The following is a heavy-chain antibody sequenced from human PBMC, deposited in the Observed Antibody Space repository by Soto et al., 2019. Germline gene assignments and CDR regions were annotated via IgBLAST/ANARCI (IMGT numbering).Heavy chain of an antibody. V-gene: IGHV1-3*01. D-gene: IGHD2-15*01. CDR2: INAGNGNK. J-gene: IGHJ6*02. CDR3: ARGSCSGGSCYVYYYYGMDV. Sequence: QVQLVQSGAEVKKPGASVKVSCKASGYTFTSYAMHWVRQAPGKRLEGMGWINAGNGNKKYSQKFQGRVTITRDTSASTAYMELSSLRSEDTAVYYCARGSCSGGSCYVYYYYGMDVWGQGTTVTVSS. CDR1: GYTFTSYA.